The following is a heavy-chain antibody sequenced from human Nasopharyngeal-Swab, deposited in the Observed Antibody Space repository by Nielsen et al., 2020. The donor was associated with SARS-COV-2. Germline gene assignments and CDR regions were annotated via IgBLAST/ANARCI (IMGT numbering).Heavy chain of an antibody. CDR2: ISAYDGNT. CDR3: ARVVVRDFWSGYIREDY. D-gene: IGHD3-3*01. Sequence: ASVKVSCKASGYTFTSYGISWVRQAPGQGLEWMGWISAYDGNTNYAQKLQGRVTMTTDTSTSTAYMELRSLRSDDTAVYYCARVVVRDFWSGYIREDYWGQGTLVTVSS. V-gene: IGHV1-18*01. CDR1: GYTFTSYG. J-gene: IGHJ4*02.